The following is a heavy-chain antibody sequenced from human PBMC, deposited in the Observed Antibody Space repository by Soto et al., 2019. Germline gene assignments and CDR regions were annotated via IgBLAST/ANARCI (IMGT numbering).Heavy chain of an antibody. CDR2: IYYSGST. CDR1: GGSISSYY. D-gene: IGHD1-7*01. Sequence: SETLSLTCTVSGGSISSYYWSWIRQPPGKGLEWIGYIYYSGSTNYNPSLKSRVTISVDTSKNQFSLKLSSVTAADTAVYYCARHGGTGTTHNWFDPWGQGTLVTVSS. CDR3: ARHGGTGTTHNWFDP. J-gene: IGHJ5*02. V-gene: IGHV4-59*08.